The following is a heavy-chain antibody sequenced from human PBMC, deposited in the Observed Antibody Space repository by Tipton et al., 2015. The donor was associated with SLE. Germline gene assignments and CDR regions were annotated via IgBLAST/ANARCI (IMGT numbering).Heavy chain of an antibody. CDR3: TGVGSGPGTDY. V-gene: IGHV4-59*07. Sequence: TLSLTCIVSGGSINDYYWGWIRQSPGKGLEWIASIYDSGSDYNPSLKNRVTISLDTSKSQFSLRLTPVTAADTAVYYCTGVGSGPGTDYWGQGTRVTVSS. D-gene: IGHD6-13*01. CDR1: GGSINDYY. CDR2: IYDSGS. J-gene: IGHJ4*02.